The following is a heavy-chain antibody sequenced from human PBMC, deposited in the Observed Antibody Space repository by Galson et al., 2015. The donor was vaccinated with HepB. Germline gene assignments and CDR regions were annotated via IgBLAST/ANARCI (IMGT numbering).Heavy chain of an antibody. CDR3: AREGRRTGEVTKALDM. CDR2: SNSDGSST. D-gene: IGHD7-27*01. Sequence: SLRLSCAASGFTNYWMHWVRQAPGRGLVWVSRSNSDGSSTSYADSVKGRFTISRDNAKNTLYLQMNSLRDEDTAVYYCAREGRRTGEVTKALDMWVQGTRVTASS. CDR1: GFTNYW. J-gene: IGHJ3*02. V-gene: IGHV3-74*01.